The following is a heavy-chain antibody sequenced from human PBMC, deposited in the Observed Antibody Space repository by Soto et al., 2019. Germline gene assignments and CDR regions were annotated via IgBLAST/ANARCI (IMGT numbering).Heavy chain of an antibody. D-gene: IGHD3-10*01. V-gene: IGHV3-23*01. CDR1: GFSFSSYA. Sequence: GGSLRLSCAASGFSFSSYAMGWVRQAPGKGLEWVSAIRGSGGSADYADSVKGRFTISRDNSKSTLNLQMNSLRAEDTAVYYCARGPDYYGSGTYFDYWGQGTLVTVSS. CDR2: IRGSGGSA. CDR3: ARGPDYYGSGTYFDY. J-gene: IGHJ4*02.